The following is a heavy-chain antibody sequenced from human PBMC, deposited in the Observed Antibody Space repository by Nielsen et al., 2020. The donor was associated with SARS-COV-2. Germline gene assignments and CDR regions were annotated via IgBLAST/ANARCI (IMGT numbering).Heavy chain of an antibody. Sequence: GESLKISCAASGFTFSSYWMHWVRRAPGKGLVWVSRINSDGSSTSYADSVKGRFTISRDNAKNTLYLQMNSLRAEDTAVYYCARDPGGMDVWGQGTTVTVSS. J-gene: IGHJ6*02. CDR2: INSDGSST. CDR3: ARDPGGMDV. CDR1: GFTFSSYW. D-gene: IGHD1-26*01. V-gene: IGHV3-74*01.